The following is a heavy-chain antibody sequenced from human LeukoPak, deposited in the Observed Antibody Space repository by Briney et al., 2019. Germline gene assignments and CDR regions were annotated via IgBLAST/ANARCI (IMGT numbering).Heavy chain of an antibody. Sequence: PGGSLRLSCAAPGFTFSSYGMHWVRQAPGKGLEWVAVISYDVGKKYYADSVKGRFTISRDNSKNTVYLEVSSLTAEDTAVYYCAKDDAWLRFGEWSQGTLVTVSS. CDR2: ISYDVGKK. V-gene: IGHV3-30*18. D-gene: IGHD3-16*01. CDR3: AKDDAWLRFGE. J-gene: IGHJ4*02. CDR1: GFTFSSYG.